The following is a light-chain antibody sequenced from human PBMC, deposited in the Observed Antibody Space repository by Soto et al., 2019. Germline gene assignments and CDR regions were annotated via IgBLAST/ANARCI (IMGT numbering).Light chain of an antibody. CDR1: QSISSW. J-gene: IGKJ1*01. Sequence: DIQMTQSPATLSGSVGDRGTITCRASQSISSWLAWYQQKPGKAPQLLIYDASNLESGVPSRFSGSGSGTEFTLTISNLQPDDFATYYCQQYENYWTFGQGTKVDNK. CDR3: QQYENYWT. CDR2: DAS. V-gene: IGKV1-5*01.